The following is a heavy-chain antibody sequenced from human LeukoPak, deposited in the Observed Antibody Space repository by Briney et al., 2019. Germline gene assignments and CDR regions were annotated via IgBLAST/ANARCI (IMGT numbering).Heavy chain of an antibody. CDR2: ISGSGGSV. CDR3: AKGPRLRADC. J-gene: IGHJ4*02. CDR1: GLTFSRYA. Sequence: PGGSLRLSRAASGLTFSRYALSWAPHAPGKGLEWVSAISGSGGSVCYADSVKGRFTISRDNSRNTLYLQMDSLRAEDTAVYCCAKGPRLRADCLGQGTLVTVSS. V-gene: IGHV3-23*01.